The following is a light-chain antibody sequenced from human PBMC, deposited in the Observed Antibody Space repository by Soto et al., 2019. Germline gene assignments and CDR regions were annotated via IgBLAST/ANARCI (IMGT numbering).Light chain of an antibody. CDR3: QQYNSYPWT. V-gene: IGKV1-5*01. CDR2: DAS. Sequence: DIQMTQSPSTLSASVGDRVTITCRASQSISSWLAWYQQKPGKAPKLLIYDASSLESGDPSRFSGSGSGTEFTLPISSLQPDDFATHYCQQYNSYPWTFGQGTKVQIK. J-gene: IGKJ1*01. CDR1: QSISSW.